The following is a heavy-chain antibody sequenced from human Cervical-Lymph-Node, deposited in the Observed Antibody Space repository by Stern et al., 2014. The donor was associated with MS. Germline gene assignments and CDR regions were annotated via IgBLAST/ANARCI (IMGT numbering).Heavy chain of an antibody. CDR3: AIMGTNEIDV. Sequence: VQLVESGTEVKKPGASVKVSCKASGDTFGTYGVNWVRQAPGQRLEWLGWISGYKGNTNYAQRLQGRVTLTTDTSTTTAYMELRGLRSDDTAVYYCAIMGTNEIDVWGQGTTVTVSS. J-gene: IGHJ6*02. D-gene: IGHD5-18*01. CDR2: ISGYKGNT. V-gene: IGHV1-18*01. CDR1: GDTFGTYG.